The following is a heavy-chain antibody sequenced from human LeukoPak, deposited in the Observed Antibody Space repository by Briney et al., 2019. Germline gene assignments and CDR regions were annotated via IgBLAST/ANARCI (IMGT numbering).Heavy chain of an antibody. D-gene: IGHD1-14*01. J-gene: IGHJ6*02. V-gene: IGHV3-21*01. CDR1: GFTFRNHT. CDR2: IISSSSYI. Sequence: GGSLRLSCAASGFTFRNHTMTWVRQAPAKGLEWVSSIISSSSYINYVDSVKGRFTISRDNARGSLYLQMNSLRAEDTALSYCVRQSTSYYGMDVWGQGTTVTVSS. CDR3: VRQSTSYYGMDV.